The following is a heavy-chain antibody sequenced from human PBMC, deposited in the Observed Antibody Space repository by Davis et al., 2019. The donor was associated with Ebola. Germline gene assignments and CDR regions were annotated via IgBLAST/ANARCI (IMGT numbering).Heavy chain of an antibody. J-gene: IGHJ6*04. CDR2: IYGGDT. CDR3: AREPTGNYYYFYGMDV. D-gene: IGHD4-11*01. Sequence: GESLKISCVASGFTFSNNAMSWVRQAPGKGLEWVSGIYGGDTHYADSVKGRFTISRDNSKNTLHLQMNSLRVEDTAVYFCAREPTGNYYYFYGMDVWGKGTTVSVSS. V-gene: IGHV3-53*01. CDR1: GFTFSNNA.